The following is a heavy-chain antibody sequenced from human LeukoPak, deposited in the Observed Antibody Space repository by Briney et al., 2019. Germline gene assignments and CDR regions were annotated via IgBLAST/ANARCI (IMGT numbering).Heavy chain of an antibody. V-gene: IGHV1-69*05. CDR3: ARVSRYTGEYFDY. Sequence: ASVKVSCKASGGTFSSYAISWVRQAPGHGLEWMGRIIPIFGTADYAQKFQGRVTITTDESTSTAYMELSSLRSEDTAVYYCARVSRYTGEYFDYWGQGTLVTVSS. D-gene: IGHD3-16*01. CDR2: IIPIFGTA. CDR1: GGTFSSYA. J-gene: IGHJ4*02.